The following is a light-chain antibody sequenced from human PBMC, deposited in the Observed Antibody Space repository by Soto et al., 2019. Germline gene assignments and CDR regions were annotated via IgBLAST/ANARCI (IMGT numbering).Light chain of an antibody. V-gene: IGKV1-39*01. CDR1: LTVSSY. CDR3: QQTYSSLPWT. Sequence: DIQMTQSPSSLSASVGDRVTITCRASLTVSSYLNWYQQKPGKAPNLLIYAASSLQHGVPSRFSGSGSVTDFTLPISSLQPEDSATYYCQQTYSSLPWTFGQGTKVEIK. CDR2: AAS. J-gene: IGKJ1*01.